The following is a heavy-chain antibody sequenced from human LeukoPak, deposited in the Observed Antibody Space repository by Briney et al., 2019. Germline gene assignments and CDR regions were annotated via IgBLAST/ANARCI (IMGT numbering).Heavy chain of an antibody. CDR2: ISAYNGNT. D-gene: IGHD3-10*01. CDR3: AGTYYYGSGREWFDP. J-gene: IGHJ5*02. V-gene: IGHV1-18*04. CDR1: GYTFTSYG. Sequence: ASVKVSCKASGYTFTSYGISWVRQAPGQGLEWMGWISAYNGNTNYAQKLQSRVTMTTDTSTSTAYMELRSLRSDDTAVYYCAGTYYYGSGREWFDPWGQGTLVTVSS.